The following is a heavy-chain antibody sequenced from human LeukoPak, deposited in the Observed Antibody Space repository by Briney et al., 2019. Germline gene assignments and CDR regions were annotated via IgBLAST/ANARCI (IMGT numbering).Heavy chain of an antibody. D-gene: IGHD6-19*01. CDR2: FDPEDGET. V-gene: IGHV1-24*01. Sequence: ASVKVSCKVSGYALTELSMHWVRQAPGKGLEWMGGFDPEDGETIYAQKFQGRVTITRNTSISTAYMELSSLRSEDTAVYYCARVVAVAGNDGGYYFDYWGQGTLVTVSS. J-gene: IGHJ4*02. CDR1: GYALTELS. CDR3: ARVVAVAGNDGGYYFDY.